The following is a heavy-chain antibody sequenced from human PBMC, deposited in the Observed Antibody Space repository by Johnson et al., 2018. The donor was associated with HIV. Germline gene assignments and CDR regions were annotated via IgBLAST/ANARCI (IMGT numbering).Heavy chain of an antibody. CDR3: AKIAGDFGDFDAFDI. CDR2: ISGSGGST. CDR1: GFTFSSYA. D-gene: IGHD4-17*01. J-gene: IGHJ3*02. Sequence: EVQLVESGGGVVQPGRSLRLSCAASGFTFSSYAMSWVRQATGKGLEWVSAISGSGGSTYYADSVKGRFTISRDNSKNTRYLQMNSLGADDTALYYCAKIAGDFGDFDAFDIWGQGTMVTVSS. V-gene: IGHV3-23*04.